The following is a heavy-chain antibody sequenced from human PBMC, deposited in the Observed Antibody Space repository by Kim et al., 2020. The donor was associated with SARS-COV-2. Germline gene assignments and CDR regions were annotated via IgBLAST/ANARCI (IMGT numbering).Heavy chain of an antibody. Sequence: SETLSLTCAVYGGSFSGYYWSWIRQPPGKGLEWIGEIIHSGSTNYNPSLKSRVTISVDTSKNQFSLKLSSVTAADTAVYYCARGSGIRPGAARAYYYGMDVWGQGTTVTVSS. D-gene: IGHD6-6*01. CDR3: ARGSGIRPGAARAYYYGMDV. J-gene: IGHJ6*02. CDR1: GGSFSGYY. V-gene: IGHV4-34*01. CDR2: IIHSGST.